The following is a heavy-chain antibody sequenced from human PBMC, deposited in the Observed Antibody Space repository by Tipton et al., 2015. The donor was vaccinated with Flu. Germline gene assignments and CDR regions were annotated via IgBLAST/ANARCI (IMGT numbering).Heavy chain of an antibody. Sequence: TLSLTCAVYGGSLSGYYWSWIRQPPGKGLEWIGEINHSGSTNYNSSLKSRVTISVDTSKNQFSLKLSSVTAADTAVYSCARALRTTGFDYWGQGTLVTVSS. D-gene: IGHD1-1*01. J-gene: IGHJ4*02. CDR3: ARALRTTGFDY. CDR1: GGSLSGYY. V-gene: IGHV4-34*01. CDR2: INHSGST.